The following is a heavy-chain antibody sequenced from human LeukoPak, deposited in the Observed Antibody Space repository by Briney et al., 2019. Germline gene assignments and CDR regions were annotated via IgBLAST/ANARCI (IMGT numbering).Heavy chain of an antibody. CDR1: GFTFSGFS. D-gene: IGHD3-10*01. Sequence: GGSLRLSCAAFGFTFSGFSMSWVRQSPTKGLEWVANIKQDGSERYYVDSVKGRFTISRDNAKNSLSLQMNNLRVEDTAVYYCARAGSHWHYVYWGQGTVVTVSS. V-gene: IGHV3-7*01. CDR3: ARAGSHWHYVY. CDR2: IKQDGSER. J-gene: IGHJ4*02.